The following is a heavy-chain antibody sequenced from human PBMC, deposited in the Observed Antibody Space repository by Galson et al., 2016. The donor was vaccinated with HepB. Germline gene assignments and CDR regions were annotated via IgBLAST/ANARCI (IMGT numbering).Heavy chain of an antibody. V-gene: IGHV3-23*01. CDR2: ITATGGST. CDR1: GFSFSNYG. J-gene: IGHJ4*02. CDR3: ARDRDDILTGYHPLFDN. Sequence: SLRLSCAAPGFSFSNYGMSWVRQAPGKGLEWVSSITATGGSTYIADSVKGRFTISRDNSKNTLYLQMNTLRVEDTAVYYCARDRDDILTGYHPLFDNWGQGTLVTVSS. D-gene: IGHD3-9*01.